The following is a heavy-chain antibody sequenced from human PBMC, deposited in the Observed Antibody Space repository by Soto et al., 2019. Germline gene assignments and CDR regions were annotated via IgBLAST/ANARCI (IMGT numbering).Heavy chain of an antibody. Sequence: QVKLVESGGGVVQPGTSLRLSCAASGFTVRNYGMNWVRQAPGKGLEWVAVISYDGSQNYYADSVKGRFTVSRHNSKNTLCVQMNSLRPEDTAVYYSTKEERGSGRPFAYWGQGTLVTVSS. CDR3: TKEERGSGRPFAY. CDR2: ISYDGSQN. D-gene: IGHD3-10*01. CDR1: GFTVRNYG. V-gene: IGHV3-30*18. J-gene: IGHJ4*02.